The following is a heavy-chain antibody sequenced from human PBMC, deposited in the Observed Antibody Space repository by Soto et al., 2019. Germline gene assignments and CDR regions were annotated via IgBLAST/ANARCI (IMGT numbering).Heavy chain of an antibody. J-gene: IGHJ4*02. CDR2: IYDSGST. Sequence: SETLSLTCTVSGGSITSGGYYWSWIRQHPGKGLEWLGYIYDSGSTFYNPSLKSRITLSVDTSKNQFSLKLSSVTVADTAVYFCARKQAGYFYGIDYWGQGTLVTVSS. D-gene: IGHD3-10*01. CDR1: GGSITSGGYY. CDR3: ARKQAGYFYGIDY. V-gene: IGHV4-31*03.